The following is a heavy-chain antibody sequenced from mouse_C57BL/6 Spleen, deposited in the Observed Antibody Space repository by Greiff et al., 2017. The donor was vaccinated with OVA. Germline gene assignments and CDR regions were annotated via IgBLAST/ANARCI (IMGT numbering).Heavy chain of an antibody. Sequence: VQLQQSGPELVKPGASVKISCKASGYTFTDYYMNWVKQSHGKSLEWIGDINPNNGGTSYNQKFKGKATLTVDKSSSTAYMELRSLTSEDSAVYYCARFQAYSNYYFDYWGQGTTLTVSS. CDR2: INPNNGGT. V-gene: IGHV1-26*01. D-gene: IGHD2-5*01. J-gene: IGHJ2*01. CDR3: ARFQAYSNYYFDY. CDR1: GYTFTDYY.